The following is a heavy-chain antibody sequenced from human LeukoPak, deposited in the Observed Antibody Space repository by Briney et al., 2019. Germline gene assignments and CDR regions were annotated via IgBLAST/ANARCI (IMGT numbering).Heavy chain of an antibody. Sequence: PSETLSLTCTVSGGSISSYYWSWIRQPPGKGLEWIGYIYYSGSTNYNPSLKSRVTISVDTSKNQFSLKLSSVTAADTAVYYCARSITIFGVDFDYWGQGTLVTVSS. CDR3: ARSITIFGVDFDY. CDR2: IYYSGST. CDR1: GGSISSYY. D-gene: IGHD3-3*01. V-gene: IGHV4-59*01. J-gene: IGHJ4*02.